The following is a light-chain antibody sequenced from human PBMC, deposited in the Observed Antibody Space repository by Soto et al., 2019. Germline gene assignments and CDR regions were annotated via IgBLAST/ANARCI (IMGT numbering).Light chain of an antibody. V-gene: IGKV3-15*01. J-gene: IGKJ2*01. CDR1: QSVSSN. CDR2: GAS. CDR3: QQGSDWPPTYT. Sequence: ERVMTQSPATLSVSPGEKVTLSCRASQSVSSNLAWYQQKPGQAPRLLIYGASTRATGIPARFRGSGSGTDFTLSISSLEPEDFAIYYCQQGSDWPPTYTFGQGTKLEIK.